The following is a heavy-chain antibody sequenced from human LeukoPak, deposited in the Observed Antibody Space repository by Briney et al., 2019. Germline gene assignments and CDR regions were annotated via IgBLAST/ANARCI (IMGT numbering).Heavy chain of an antibody. J-gene: IGHJ4*02. CDR1: GYSFTDYD. CDR2: MNPKTDNT. Sequence: GASVKVSCKASGYSFTDYDIHWVRQATGQGLEWMGWMNPKTDNTEYAQKFQGRVTLTWTTSISTAYMELSSLKSEDTAVYFCAGGFGNGDSSGYSSLFVEYYFDYWGQGTLVTVSS. V-gene: IGHV1-8*01. D-gene: IGHD3-22*01. CDR3: AGGFGNGDSSGYSSLFVEYYFDY.